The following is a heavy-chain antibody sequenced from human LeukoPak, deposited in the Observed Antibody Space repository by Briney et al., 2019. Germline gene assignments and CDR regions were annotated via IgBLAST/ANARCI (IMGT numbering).Heavy chain of an antibody. CDR3: ARWPTTQGTFDI. J-gene: IGHJ3*02. CDR1: GGSMSTYY. CDR2: IYISGTT. D-gene: IGHD1-1*01. Sequence: PSETLSLTCSVSGGSMSTYYWIWIRQPAGKGLEWIGRIYISGTTNYNPSLKSRVSLSLDTSKNQFSLEVTSVTAADTAVYYCARWPTTQGTFDIWGQGTMVTV. V-gene: IGHV4-4*07.